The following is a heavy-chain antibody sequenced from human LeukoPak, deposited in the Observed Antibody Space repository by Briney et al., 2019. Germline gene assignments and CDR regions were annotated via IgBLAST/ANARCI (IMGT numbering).Heavy chain of an antibody. J-gene: IGHJ4*02. D-gene: IGHD6-6*01. CDR3: ARGDVEVAAPIDY. V-gene: IGHV1-69*04. Sequence: SVKVSCKASGGTFSSYAISWVRQAPGQGLEWMGRIIPILGIANYAQKFQGRVTITADKSTSTAYMELSSLRSEDPAVYYCARGDVEVAAPIDYWGQGTLVTVSS. CDR1: GGTFSSYA. CDR2: IIPILGIA.